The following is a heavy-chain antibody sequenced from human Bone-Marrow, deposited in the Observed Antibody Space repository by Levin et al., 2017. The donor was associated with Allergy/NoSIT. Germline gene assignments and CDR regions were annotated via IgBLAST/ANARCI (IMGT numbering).Heavy chain of an antibody. V-gene: IGHV1-18*01. CDR1: GYSFTSNG. CDR2: VTVHNGDT. Sequence: GASVKVSCKASGYSFTSNGISWVRQAPGQGLEWMGWVTVHNGDTNYAQKFQGRVIMTADTSTNTAYMELRSLRSDDTAVYYCTRVAFSDGHCQAVYNCLDPWGQGTLITVSS. J-gene: IGHJ5*02. D-gene: IGHD2-15*01. CDR3: TRVAFSDGHCQAVYNCLDP.